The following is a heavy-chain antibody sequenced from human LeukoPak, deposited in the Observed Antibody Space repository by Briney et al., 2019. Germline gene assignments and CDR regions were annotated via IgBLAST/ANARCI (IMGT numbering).Heavy chain of an antibody. V-gene: IGHV4-59*08. CDR3: ARHGNYDFLGVDI. CDR1: GGSISSYY. J-gene: IGHJ3*02. D-gene: IGHD3-3*01. Sequence: PSETLSLTCTASGGSISSYYWSGIRQPPGKGLEWIGYIYYSGSTNYNPSLKSRVTISVDTSKNQFSLKLSSVTAADTAVYYCARHGNYDFLGVDIWGQGTMVTVSS. CDR2: IYYSGST.